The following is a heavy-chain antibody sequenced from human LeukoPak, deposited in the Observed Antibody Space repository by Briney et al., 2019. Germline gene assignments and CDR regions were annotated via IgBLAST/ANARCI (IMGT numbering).Heavy chain of an antibody. D-gene: IGHD6-13*01. V-gene: IGHV4-59*08. J-gene: IGHJ4*02. CDR3: ARHGSSWYYVGYFDY. Sequence: PSETLSLTCTVSGGSISSYYWSWIRQPPGKGLEWIGYICYSGSTNYNPSLKSRVTISVDTSKNQFSLKLSSVTAADTAVYYCARHGSSWYYVGYFDYWGQGTLVTVFS. CDR2: ICYSGST. CDR1: GGSISSYY.